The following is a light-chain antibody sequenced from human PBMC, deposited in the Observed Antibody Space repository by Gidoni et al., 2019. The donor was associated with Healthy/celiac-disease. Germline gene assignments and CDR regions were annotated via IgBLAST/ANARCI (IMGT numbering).Light chain of an antibody. CDR1: QSVSSSY. Sequence: IALTQSPGTLSLSPGESATLSCRASQSVSSSYLAWYQQKPGQAPRLLIYGASSRATGSPDRFSGSGSGTNFTLTISRREPEDFAVYYCQQYGSSPWTFGQGTKVEIK. CDR3: QQYGSSPWT. CDR2: GAS. J-gene: IGKJ1*01. V-gene: IGKV3-20*01.